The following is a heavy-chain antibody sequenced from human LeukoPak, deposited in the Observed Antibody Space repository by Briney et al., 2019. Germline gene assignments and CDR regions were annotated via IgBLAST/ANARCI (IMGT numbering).Heavy chain of an antibody. D-gene: IGHD6-6*01. CDR2: IYTSGST. V-gene: IGHV4-4*07. J-gene: IGHJ6*03. CDR1: GGSISSYY. CDR3: ASSRQLVGDYYYYMDV. Sequence: SETLSLTCTVSGGSISSYYWSWIRQPAGKGLEWIGRIYTSGSTNYNPSLKSRVTISVDTSKNQFSLKLSSVTAADTAVYYCASSRQLVGDYYYYMDVWGKGTTVTVSS.